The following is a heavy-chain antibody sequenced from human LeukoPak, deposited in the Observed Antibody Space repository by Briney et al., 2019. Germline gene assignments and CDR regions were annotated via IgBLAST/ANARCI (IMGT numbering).Heavy chain of an antibody. Sequence: SETLSLTCTVSGGSISSYYWSWIRQPPGKGLEWIGYIYYSGSTNYNPSLKSRVTISVDTSKNQFSLKLSSVTAADTAVYYCARSVLLWFGELFESWFDPWGQGTLVTVSS. CDR1: GGSISSYY. V-gene: IGHV4-59*01. CDR2: IYYSGST. CDR3: ARSVLLWFGELFESWFDP. J-gene: IGHJ5*02. D-gene: IGHD3-10*01.